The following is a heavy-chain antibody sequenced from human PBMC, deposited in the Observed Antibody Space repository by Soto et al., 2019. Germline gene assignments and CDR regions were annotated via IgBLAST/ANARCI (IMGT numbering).Heavy chain of an antibody. CDR3: VRGSSWYYFDY. J-gene: IGHJ4*02. Sequence: EVQRVESGGGLVQPGGSLRLSCAAYGFTFSSYSMNWVRQAPGKGLEWVSYISSSSSTIYYADSVKGRVTISRDNAKNSLYQQMNSLRDEDTAVYYSVRGSSWYYFDYWGQGTLVTVSS. CDR1: GFTFSSYS. CDR2: ISSSSSTI. V-gene: IGHV3-48*02. D-gene: IGHD6-13*01.